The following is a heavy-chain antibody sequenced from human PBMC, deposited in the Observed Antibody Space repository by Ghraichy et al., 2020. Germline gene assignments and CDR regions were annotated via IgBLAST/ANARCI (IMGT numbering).Heavy chain of an antibody. CDR2: IYPGGRA. V-gene: IGHV4-34*01. J-gene: IGHJ4*02. CDR1: DGHFGGYY. Sequence: SQTLPLTCSVYDGHFGGYYWSVIRQSPGQGLEWIGEIYPGGRATYNPSLESRATISVDTSRNHFSLTLRSVTAGDTSMYYCARGRYCGGGGCYPRPSSFDSWGQGTLVTVS. CDR3: ARGRYCGGGGCYPRPSSFDS. D-gene: IGHD2-15*01.